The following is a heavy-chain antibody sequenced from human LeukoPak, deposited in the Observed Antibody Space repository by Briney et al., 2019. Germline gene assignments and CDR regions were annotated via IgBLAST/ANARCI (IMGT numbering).Heavy chain of an antibody. CDR3: ARDGNYYDSSGYPPMDV. Sequence: SVKVSCKASGGTFSSYAISWVRQAPGQGLEWMGGIIPIFGTANYAQKFQGRVTITADESTSTAYMELSSLRSEDTAVYYCARDGNYYDSSGYPPMDVWGKGTTVTISS. J-gene: IGHJ6*03. D-gene: IGHD3-22*01. CDR1: GGTFSSYA. CDR2: IIPIFGTA. V-gene: IGHV1-69*13.